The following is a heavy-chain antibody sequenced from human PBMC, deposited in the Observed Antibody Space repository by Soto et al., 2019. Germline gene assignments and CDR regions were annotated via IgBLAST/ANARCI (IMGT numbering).Heavy chain of an antibody. Sequence: PSETLSLTCTVSGGSISSYYWSWIAQPPGKGLEWIGYIYYSGSTNYNPSLKSRVTISVDTSKNQFSLKLSSVTAADTAVYYCARLLWSRGDWFDPWGQGTLVTVS. CDR2: IYYSGST. J-gene: IGHJ5*02. V-gene: IGHV4-59*08. CDR1: GGSISSYY. CDR3: ARLLWSRGDWFDP. D-gene: IGHD3-10*01.